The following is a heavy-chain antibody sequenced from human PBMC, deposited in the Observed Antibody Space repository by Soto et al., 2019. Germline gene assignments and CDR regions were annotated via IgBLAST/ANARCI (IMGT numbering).Heavy chain of an antibody. V-gene: IGHV3-13*01. CDR2: IGTAGDT. Sequence: GCVRQTVAEAESVFRGGRRHRDNQATGKGLEWVSAIGTAGDTYYPGSVKGRFTISRENAKNSLYLQMNSLRAGDTAVYYCARAGYSSGWYALDIWGQGTMVTVSS. D-gene: IGHD6-19*01. CDR3: ARAGYSSGWYALDI. J-gene: IGHJ3*02. CDR1: ESVFRGGR.